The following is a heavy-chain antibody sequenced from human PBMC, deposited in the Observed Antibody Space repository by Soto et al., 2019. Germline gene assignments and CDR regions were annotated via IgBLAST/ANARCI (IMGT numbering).Heavy chain of an antibody. Sequence: SATLSLTCSVSGGSISSSSYYWGWVRQPPGKGLEWIGSMHYSGKSDFNPSLQSRVTISVDTSQNQCSLKLTSVTAADAAVYYCARLLRTFVGPNWFDLWGRGTLVT. CDR3: ARLLRTFVGPNWFDL. CDR1: GGSISSSSYY. J-gene: IGHJ5*02. D-gene: IGHD2-21*01. V-gene: IGHV4-39*01. CDR2: MHYSGKS.